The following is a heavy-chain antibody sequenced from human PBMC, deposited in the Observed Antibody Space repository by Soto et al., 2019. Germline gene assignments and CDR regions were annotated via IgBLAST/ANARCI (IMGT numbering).Heavy chain of an antibody. V-gene: IGHV4-34*01. D-gene: IGHD4-4*01. CDR3: ARGRGRVTTYYHYYGMDV. Sequence: PSETLSLTCAVYGGSFSGYYWSWIRQPPGKGLEWIGEINHSGSTNYNPSLKSRVTISVDTSKNQFSLKLSSVTAADTAVYYCARGRGRVTTYYHYYGMDVWGQGTTVTVSS. CDR1: GGSFSGYY. J-gene: IGHJ6*02. CDR2: INHSGST.